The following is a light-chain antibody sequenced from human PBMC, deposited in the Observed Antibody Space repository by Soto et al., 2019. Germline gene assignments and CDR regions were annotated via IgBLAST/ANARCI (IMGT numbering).Light chain of an antibody. CDR1: QTISTY. Sequence: DIQMTQSPSSLSASVGDRVSITCRASQTISTYLNWYQQKPGKAPNLLIYAASSLQSGVPSRFSGSGSGTDFTLTINSLQPEDFAVYYCQQTNSTPRTFGQGTKVEIK. CDR3: QQTNSTPRT. CDR2: AAS. V-gene: IGKV1-39*01. J-gene: IGKJ1*01.